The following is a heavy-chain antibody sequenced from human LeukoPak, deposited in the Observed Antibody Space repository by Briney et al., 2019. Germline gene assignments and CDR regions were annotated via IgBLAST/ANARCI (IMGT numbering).Heavy chain of an antibody. CDR1: GFTFSSYS. V-gene: IGHV3-21*01. CDR2: ISSISSYI. D-gene: IGHD2-15*01. CDR3: ARDSGSWHYYYYYYMDV. Sequence: GGSLRLSCAASGFTFSSYSMNWVRQAPGKGLEWVSSISSISSYIYYADSVKGRFTISKDNAKNSLYLQMNSLRAEDTAVYYCARDSGSWHYYYYYYMDVWGKGTTVTVSS. J-gene: IGHJ6*03.